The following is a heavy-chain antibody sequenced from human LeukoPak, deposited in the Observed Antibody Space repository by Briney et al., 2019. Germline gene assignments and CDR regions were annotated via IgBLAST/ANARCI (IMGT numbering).Heavy chain of an antibody. J-gene: IGHJ6*03. CDR2: ISGSGGST. D-gene: IGHD3-10*01. Sequence: GGSLRLSCAASGFTFSSYAMSWVRQAPGKGLEWVSAISGSGGSTYYADSVKGRFTISRDNAKNSLYLQMNSLRAEDTAVYYCARVYGSGSLDYYYMDVWGKGTTVTVSS. CDR3: ARVYGSGSLDYYYMDV. V-gene: IGHV3-23*01. CDR1: GFTFSSYA.